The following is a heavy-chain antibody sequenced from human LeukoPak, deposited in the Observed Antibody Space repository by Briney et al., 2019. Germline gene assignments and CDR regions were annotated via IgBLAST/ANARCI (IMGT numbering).Heavy chain of an antibody. D-gene: IGHD4-17*01. J-gene: IGHJ4*02. CDR1: GFTVSGNY. CDR3: ARDDGATVTNSFDY. Sequence: GGSLRLSCAASGFTVSGNYMSWVRQAPGKGLEWVSVIYSGGSTYYADSVKGRFTISRDNSKNTLYLQMNSLRAEDTAVYYCARDDGATVTNSFDYWGQGTLVTVSS. V-gene: IGHV3-53*05. CDR2: IYSGGST.